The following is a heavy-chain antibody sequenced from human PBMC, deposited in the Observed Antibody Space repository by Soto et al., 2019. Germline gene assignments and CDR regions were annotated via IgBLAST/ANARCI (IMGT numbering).Heavy chain of an antibody. J-gene: IGHJ5*02. CDR3: ARGRSSQLGDYNWFDP. CDR1: GDSVSSISAA. Sequence: PSQTLSLTCAISGDSVSSISAAWNWIRQSPSRGLEWLGRTYYRSKWYDDYAVSVKSRITINPDTSKNQFSLQLNSVTPEDTAVYYCARGRSSQLGDYNWFDPWGQGTLVTVSS. D-gene: IGHD6-6*01. V-gene: IGHV6-1*01. CDR2: TYYRSKWYD.